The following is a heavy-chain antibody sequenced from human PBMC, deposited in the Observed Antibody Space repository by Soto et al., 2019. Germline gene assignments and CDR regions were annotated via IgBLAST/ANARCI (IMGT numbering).Heavy chain of an antibody. CDR2: INPSGGST. CDR3: ATSRRLPL. D-gene: IGHD6-25*01. Sequence: ASVKVSCTASGGTFTNYAFSWVRQAPGQGLEWMGIINPSGGSTSYAQKFQGRVTMTRDTSTSTVYMELSSLRSEDTAVYYCATSRRLPLWGQGTQVTVSS. CDR1: GGTFTNYA. V-gene: IGHV1-46*03. J-gene: IGHJ4*02.